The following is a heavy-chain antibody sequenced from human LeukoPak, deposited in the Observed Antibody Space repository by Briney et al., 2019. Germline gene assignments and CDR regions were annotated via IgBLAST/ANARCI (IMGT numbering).Heavy chain of an antibody. J-gene: IGHJ4*02. D-gene: IGHD5-24*01. CDR2: IIPIFGTA. CDR1: GYTLTELS. CDR3: AMTEMATITVGSFDY. V-gene: IGHV1-69*06. Sequence: SVKVSCKFSGYTLTELSMHWVRQAPGQGLEWMGWIIPIFGTANYAQKFQGRVTITADKSTSTAYMELSSLRSEDTAVYYCAMTEMATITVGSFDYWGQGTLVTVSS.